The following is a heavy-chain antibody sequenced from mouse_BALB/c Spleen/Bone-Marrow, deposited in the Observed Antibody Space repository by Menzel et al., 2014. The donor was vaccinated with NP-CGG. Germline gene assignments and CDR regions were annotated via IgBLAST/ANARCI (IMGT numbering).Heavy chain of an antibody. J-gene: IGHJ2*01. CDR3: TRSYGSSYEYYFDY. CDR2: IYPSDSYT. D-gene: IGHD1-1*01. V-gene: IGHV1-69*02. Sequence: QVQLQQSGAELVRPGASVKLSCKASGYTFTSYWINWVKQRPGQGLEWIGNIYPSDSYTNYNQKFKEKATLTVDKSSSTAYMQLSSPTSEDSAVYYCTRSYGSSYEYYFDYWGQGTTLTVSS. CDR1: GYTFTSYW.